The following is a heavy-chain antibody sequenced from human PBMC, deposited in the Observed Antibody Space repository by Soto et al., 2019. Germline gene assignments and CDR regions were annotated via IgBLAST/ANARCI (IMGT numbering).Heavy chain of an antibody. J-gene: IGHJ6*02. Sequence: GGSLRLSCSASGFTFSSYAMHWVRQAPGKGLEYVSAISSNGGSTYYADSVKGRFTISRDNSKNTLYLQMSSLRAEDTAVYYCVKGGGRERRPYYYYGMDVWGQGTTVTVSS. D-gene: IGHD1-26*01. CDR2: ISSNGGST. CDR1: GFTFSSYA. V-gene: IGHV3-64D*08. CDR3: VKGGGRERRPYYYYGMDV.